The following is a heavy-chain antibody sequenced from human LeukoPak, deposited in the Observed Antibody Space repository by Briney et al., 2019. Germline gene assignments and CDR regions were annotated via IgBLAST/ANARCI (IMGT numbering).Heavy chain of an antibody. D-gene: IGHD1-26*01. J-gene: IGHJ3*01. CDR3: ARGFVGATDHDAFGF. CDR2: ISSGSTAI. CDR1: GFTFNIYS. Sequence: GGSLRLSCAASGFTFNIYSMNWVRQAPGKGLEWVSYISSGSTAIYYADSVKGRFTISRNNAKNSLYLQMNSLRAEDTAVYYCARGFVGATDHDAFGFWGQGTMVTVSS. V-gene: IGHV3-48*04.